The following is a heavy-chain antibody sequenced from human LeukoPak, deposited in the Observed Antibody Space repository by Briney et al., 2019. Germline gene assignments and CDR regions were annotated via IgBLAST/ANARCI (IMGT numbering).Heavy chain of an antibody. D-gene: IGHD6-19*01. CDR2: IYYSGTT. CDR1: GGSISSYY. CDR3: ARATPYSSGWYPDY. J-gene: IGHJ4*02. V-gene: IGHV4-59*01. Sequence: PSETLSLTCTASGGSISSYYWSWIRQPPGKGLEWIGHIYYSGTTRYNPSLTSRVTISLDTSKNQFSLKLSSVTAADTAVYYCARATPYSSGWYPDYWGQGTLVTVSS.